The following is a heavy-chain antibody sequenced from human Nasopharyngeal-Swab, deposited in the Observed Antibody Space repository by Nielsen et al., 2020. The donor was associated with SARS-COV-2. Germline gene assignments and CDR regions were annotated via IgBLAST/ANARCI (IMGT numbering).Heavy chain of an antibody. CDR2: TRGDDGT. CDR1: GFKFDENT. Sequence: GESLKISCAASGFKFDENTMHWVRHTPEKGLQWVSLTRGDDGTYYADSVKGRFTISRDNTKNSVYLQMNSLRTEDTAVYYCARDPGGFMDVWGKGTTVTVSS. CDR3: ARDPGGFMDV. J-gene: IGHJ6*04. V-gene: IGHV3-43*01.